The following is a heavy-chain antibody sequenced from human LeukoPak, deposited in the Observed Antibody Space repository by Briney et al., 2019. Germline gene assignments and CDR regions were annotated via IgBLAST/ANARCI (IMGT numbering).Heavy chain of an antibody. D-gene: IGHD3-10*02. CDR3: AELGITMIGGV. Sequence: GGSLRLSCAASGFTFSSYWMHWVRQAPGKGLVWVSRINSDGYSISYADSVKGRFTISRDNAKNSLYLQMNSLRAEDTAVYYCAELGITMIGGVWGKGTTVTISS. V-gene: IGHV3-74*01. CDR2: INSDGYSI. J-gene: IGHJ6*04. CDR1: GFTFSSYW.